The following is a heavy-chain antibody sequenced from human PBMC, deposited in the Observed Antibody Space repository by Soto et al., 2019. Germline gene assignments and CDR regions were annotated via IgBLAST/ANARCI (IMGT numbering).Heavy chain of an antibody. J-gene: IGHJ3*02. CDR3: ARESADGAFDI. CDR2: INAGNGNT. CDR1: GYTFTSYA. V-gene: IGHV1-3*01. Sequence: QVQLVQSGAEVKKPGASVKVSCKASGYTFTSYAMHWVRQAPGQRLEWMGWINAGNGNTKYSQKFQGRVTITRDTAASTAYMELSSLRSEDTAVYYCARESADGAFDIWGQGTMVTVSS.